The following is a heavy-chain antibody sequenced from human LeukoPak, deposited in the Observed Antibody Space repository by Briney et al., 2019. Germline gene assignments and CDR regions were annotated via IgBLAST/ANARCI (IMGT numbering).Heavy chain of an antibody. CDR3: VRVSGGYDY. J-gene: IGHJ4*02. CDR2: MKPNNGNT. D-gene: IGHD3-3*01. V-gene: IGHV1-8*02. Sequence: GSSVKVSCKASGGTFSSYAISWVRQAPGQGLEWMGWMKPNNGNTGYEQKFQGRVTMTRNTSISTAYMELKSLRSEDTAVYYCVRVSGGYDYWGQGTLVTVSS. CDR1: GGTFSSYA.